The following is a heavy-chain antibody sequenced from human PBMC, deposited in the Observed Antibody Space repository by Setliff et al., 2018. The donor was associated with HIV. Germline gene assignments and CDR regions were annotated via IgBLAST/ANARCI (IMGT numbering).Heavy chain of an antibody. V-gene: IGHV4-31*03. CDR3: ARSSSSSPFFFDY. Sequence: SETLSLTCTVSGGSISNSVYFWTWIRQHPGKGLEWIGYIYYSGSTYQNPSLKGRVTISVDTSKNQFSLKLNSVTAADTAVYYCARSSSSSPFFFDYWGQGSLVTVSS. D-gene: IGHD6-6*01. CDR2: IYYSGST. CDR1: GGSISNSVYF. J-gene: IGHJ4*02.